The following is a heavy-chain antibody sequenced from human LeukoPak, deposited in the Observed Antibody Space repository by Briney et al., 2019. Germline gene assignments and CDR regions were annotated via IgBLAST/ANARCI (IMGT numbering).Heavy chain of an antibody. V-gene: IGHV3-23*01. Sequence: GGSLRLSCAASGFTFSSFAMSWVRQAPGKGPEWVATLSGGGSGAYGADSVKGRFRISRDNSKNTLYLQMNSLRAEDTAVYYCAKDIAAAGNDAFDIWGQGTMVTVSS. J-gene: IGHJ3*02. CDR2: LSGGGSGA. CDR3: AKDIAAAGNDAFDI. D-gene: IGHD6-13*01. CDR1: GFTFSSFA.